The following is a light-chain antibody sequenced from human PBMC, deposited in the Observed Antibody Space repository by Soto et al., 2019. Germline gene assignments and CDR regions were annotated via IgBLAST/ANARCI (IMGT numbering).Light chain of an antibody. V-gene: IGLV2-11*01. Sequence: QSALTQPRSVSGSPGQSVTISCTGTNSDVGGYNYVSWYQQHPGKAPKLMINDVSKRPSGVPDRFSGSKSGNTASLTISGLQAEDEADYYCYSYAGSYTWVFGGGTKLTVL. CDR1: NSDVGGYNY. J-gene: IGLJ3*02. CDR3: YSYAGSYTWV. CDR2: DVS.